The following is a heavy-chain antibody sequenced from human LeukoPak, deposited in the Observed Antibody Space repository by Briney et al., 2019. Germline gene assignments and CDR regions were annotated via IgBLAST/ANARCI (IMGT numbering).Heavy chain of an antibody. V-gene: IGHV1-18*01. CDR1: RYTFTSYD. CDR3: ARSVTTTFDYFDY. D-gene: IGHD4-11*01. J-gene: IGHJ4*02. CDR2: ISAYNGNT. Sequence: ASVKVSCKASRYTFTSYDINWVRQATGQGLEWMGWISAYNGNTNYAQKLQGRVTMTTDTSTSTAYMELRSLRSDDTAVYYCARSVTTTFDYFDYWGQGTLVTVSS.